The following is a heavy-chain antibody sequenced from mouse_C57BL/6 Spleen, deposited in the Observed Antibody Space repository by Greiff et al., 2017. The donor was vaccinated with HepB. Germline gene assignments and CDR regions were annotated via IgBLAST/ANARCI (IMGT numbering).Heavy chain of an antibody. V-gene: IGHV5-17*01. J-gene: IGHJ4*01. CDR1: GFTFSDYG. Sequence: EVKVVESGGGLVKPGGSLKLSCAASGFTFSDYGMHWVRQAPEKGLEWVAYISSGSSTIYYADTVKGRFTISRDNAKNTLFLQMTSLRSEDTAMYYCANYYDYDYAMDYWGQGTSVTVSS. D-gene: IGHD2-4*01. CDR2: ISSGSSTI. CDR3: ANYYDYDYAMDY.